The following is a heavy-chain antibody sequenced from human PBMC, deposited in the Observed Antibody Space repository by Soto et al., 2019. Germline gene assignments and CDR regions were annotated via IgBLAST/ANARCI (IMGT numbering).Heavy chain of an antibody. D-gene: IGHD3-10*01. CDR2: ISYDGSNK. CDR3: ARDLSQLLWSWGEYYYCMDV. J-gene: IGHJ6*02. Sequence: GGSLRLSCAASGFTFSSYGMHWVRQAPGKGLEWVAVISYDGSNKYYADSVKGRFTFSRDNSKNTLYLQMNSLRSEDTAVYYCARDLSQLLWSWGEYYYCMDVWGQGTTVTVSS. CDR1: GFTFSSYG. V-gene: IGHV3-30*03.